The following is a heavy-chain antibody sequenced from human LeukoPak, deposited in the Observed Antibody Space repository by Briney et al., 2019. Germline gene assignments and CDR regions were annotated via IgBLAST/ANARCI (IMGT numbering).Heavy chain of an antibody. V-gene: IGHV3-23*01. J-gene: IGHJ6*03. Sequence: PGGSLRLSCAASGFTFSTYGMHWVRQAPGKGLEWVSAISGSGGSTYYADSVKGRFTISRDNSKNTLYLQMNSLRAEDTAVYYCAESGYGDYVQGYYYYYYMDVWGKGTTVTVSS. CDR2: ISGSGGST. D-gene: IGHD4-17*01. CDR3: AESGYGDYVQGYYYYYYMDV. CDR1: GFTFSTYG.